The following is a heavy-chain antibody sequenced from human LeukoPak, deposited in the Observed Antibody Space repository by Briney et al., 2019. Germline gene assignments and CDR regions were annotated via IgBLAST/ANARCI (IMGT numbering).Heavy chain of an antibody. V-gene: IGHV1-18*01. J-gene: IGHJ4*02. CDR3: ARGADVRGVAFDY. CDR1: GGTFSSYA. D-gene: IGHD3-10*01. Sequence: GASVKVSCKASGGTFSSYAISWVRQAPGQGLEWMGWISAYNGNTNYAQKLQGRVTMTTDTSTSTAYMELRSLRSDDTAVYHCARGADVRGVAFDYWGQGTLVTVSS. CDR2: ISAYNGNT.